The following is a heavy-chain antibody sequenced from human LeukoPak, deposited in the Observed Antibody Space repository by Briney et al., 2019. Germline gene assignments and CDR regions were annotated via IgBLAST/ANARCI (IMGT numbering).Heavy chain of an antibody. CDR3: ARDPYYGSGSYSTFAY. Sequence: GGSLRLSCAASGFTFDDYGMSWVRQAPGKGLEWVSGINWNGDSTGYADSVKGRFTISRDNAKNSLYLQMNSLRAEDTALYHCARDPYYGSGSYSTFAYWGQGTLVTVSS. D-gene: IGHD3-10*01. V-gene: IGHV3-20*01. CDR1: GFTFDDYG. CDR2: INWNGDST. J-gene: IGHJ4*02.